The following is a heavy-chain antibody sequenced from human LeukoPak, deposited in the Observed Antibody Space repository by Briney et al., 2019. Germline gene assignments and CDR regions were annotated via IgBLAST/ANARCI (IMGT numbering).Heavy chain of an antibody. V-gene: IGHV1-8*01. CDR3: ARASGAIFGAGHYYGVDV. CDR2: MNPNSGNT. CDR1: GYTFTSYD. J-gene: IGHJ6*02. Sequence: ASVKVSCKASGYTFTSYDINWVRQATGQGLEWMGWMNPNSGNTGYAQKFQGRVTMTRNTSISTAYMELSSLRSEDTAVYYCARASGAIFGAGHYYGVDVWGQGTTVTVSS. D-gene: IGHD3-3*01.